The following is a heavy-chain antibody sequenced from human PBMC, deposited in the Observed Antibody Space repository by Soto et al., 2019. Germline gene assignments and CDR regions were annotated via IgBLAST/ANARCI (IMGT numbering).Heavy chain of an antibody. J-gene: IGHJ5*01. CDR3: AKDTARYCSGGRCPRWFDY. CDR2: ISGSGSTT. CDR1: EFTFSTYA. Sequence: EVQLLESGGGLVQPGGSLRLSCAASEFTFSTYAMSWVRKAPGKGLEWVSGISGSGSTTGYSDSVKGRFTISRDNSKNTLYLQMNSLRAEDTAVYYCAKDTARYCSGGRCPRWFDYWGQGTLVTVSS. D-gene: IGHD2-15*01. V-gene: IGHV3-23*01.